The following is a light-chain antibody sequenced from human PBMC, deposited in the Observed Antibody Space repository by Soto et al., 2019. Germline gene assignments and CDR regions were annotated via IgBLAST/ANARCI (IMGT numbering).Light chain of an antibody. CDR2: RNS. Sequence: QSVLTQSPSASGTPGQRVTISCSGSASTIGRNYVYWYQQLPGTAPKLLISRNSQRPSGVPDRFSGSKSGTSASLAISGLRSEDEADYYCAAWDDNLSGLYVFGAGTKLTVL. CDR1: ASTIGRNY. J-gene: IGLJ1*01. V-gene: IGLV1-47*01. CDR3: AAWDDNLSGLYV.